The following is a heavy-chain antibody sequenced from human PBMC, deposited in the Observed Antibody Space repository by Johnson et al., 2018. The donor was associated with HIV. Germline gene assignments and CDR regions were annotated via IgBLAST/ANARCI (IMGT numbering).Heavy chain of an antibody. CDR1: GFTVSSNY. V-gene: IGHV3-66*01. Sequence: VQLVESGGDLVQPGGSLRLSCAVSGFTVSSNYMSWVRRAPGKGLEWVSVIYSGGSTYYADSVKGRFTISRDDSKNTVYLQMNSLRAEDTAVYYCARAHDAFDIWGQGTMVTVSS. J-gene: IGHJ3*02. CDR2: IYSGGST. CDR3: ARAHDAFDI.